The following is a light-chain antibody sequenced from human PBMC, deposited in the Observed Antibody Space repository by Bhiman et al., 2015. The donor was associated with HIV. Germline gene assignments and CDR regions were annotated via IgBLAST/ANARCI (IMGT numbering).Light chain of an antibody. CDR2: ENN. J-gene: IGLJ1*01. V-gene: IGLV1-51*02. CDR1: SSNIGSNY. Sequence: QSVLTQPPSASGTPGQRVTISCSGSSSNIGSNYVYWYQQLPGTTPKLLIYENNKRPSGIPDRFSGSKSGTSATLGITGLQTGDEADYYCGTWDNSLSTGGVFGTGTKVTVL. CDR3: GTWDNSLSTGGV.